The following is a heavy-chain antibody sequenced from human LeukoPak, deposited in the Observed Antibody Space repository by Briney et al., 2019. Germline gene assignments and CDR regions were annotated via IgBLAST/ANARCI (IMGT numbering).Heavy chain of an antibody. CDR1: GGSISGYY. CDR2: INHSGST. CDR3: GVVVVPDSDSRLPGWFDP. V-gene: IGHV4-34*01. Sequence: PSETLSLTCTVSGGSISGYYWSWIRQPPGKGLEWIGEINHSGSTNYNPSLKSRVTISVDTSKNQFSLKLSSVTAADTAVYYCGVVVVPDSDSRLPGWFDPWGQGTLVTVSS. D-gene: IGHD2-2*01. J-gene: IGHJ5*02.